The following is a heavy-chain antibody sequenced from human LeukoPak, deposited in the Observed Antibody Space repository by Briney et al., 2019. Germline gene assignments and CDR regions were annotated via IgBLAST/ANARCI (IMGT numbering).Heavy chain of an antibody. CDR3: ARLFGWGLISQAYLAFDI. CDR2: IYYSGST. Sequence: SETLSLTCTVSAGSISSSSYYWGWIRQPPGKGLEWIGSIYYSGSTYYNPSLKSRVTISVDTSKNQFSLKLSSVTAADTAVYYCARLFGWGLISQAYLAFDIWGQGTMVTVSS. V-gene: IGHV4-39*01. CDR1: AGSISSSSYY. J-gene: IGHJ3*02. D-gene: IGHD3-10*01.